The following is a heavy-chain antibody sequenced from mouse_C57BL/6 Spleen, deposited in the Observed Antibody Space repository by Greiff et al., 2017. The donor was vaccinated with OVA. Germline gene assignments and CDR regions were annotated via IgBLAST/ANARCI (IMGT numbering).Heavy chain of an antibody. CDR1: GFTFTDYY. Sequence: EVNVVESGGGLVQPGGSLSLSCAASGFTFTDYYMSWVRQPPGKALEWLGFIRNKANGYTTEYSASVKGRFTISRDNSQSILYLQMNALRAEDSATYYCARDFYDGTFDYWGQGTTLTVSS. CDR3: ARDFYDGTFDY. CDR2: IRNKANGYTT. J-gene: IGHJ2*01. D-gene: IGHD2-12*01. V-gene: IGHV7-3*01.